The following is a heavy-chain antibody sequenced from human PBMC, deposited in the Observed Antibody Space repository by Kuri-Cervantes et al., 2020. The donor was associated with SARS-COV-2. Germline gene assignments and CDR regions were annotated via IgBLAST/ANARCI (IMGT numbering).Heavy chain of an antibody. CDR1: GGSSSADK. CDR2: ITESGST. D-gene: IGHD3-22*01. V-gene: IGHV4-34*01. CDR3: ARGRYDVTMIVVVVTAASSYFDL. J-gene: IGHJ2*01. Sequence: GSLRLSCAVYGGSSSADKGSWIRQAPGKGLEWVGEITESGSTNYNPSLKGRVSMSVDTSKKQFSLKLTSVTAADTAIYYCARGRYDVTMIVVVVTAASSYFDLWGRGTLVTVSS.